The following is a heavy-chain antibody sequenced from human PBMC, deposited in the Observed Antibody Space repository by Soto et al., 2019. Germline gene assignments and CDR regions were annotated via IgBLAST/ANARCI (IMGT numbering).Heavy chain of an antibody. D-gene: IGHD1-1*01. V-gene: IGHV3-23*01. CDR2: INKSGGST. CDR1: GFTFSSFA. J-gene: IGHJ4*02. Sequence: GGSLRLSCAASGFTFSSFAMSWVRQAPGKGLEWVSTINKSGGSTYYADSVKGRFTVSRDNSKNMLFLQINGLRAEDTAVYYCAKDPPTTGTTFDYWGRGTLVTVSS. CDR3: AKDPPTTGTTFDY.